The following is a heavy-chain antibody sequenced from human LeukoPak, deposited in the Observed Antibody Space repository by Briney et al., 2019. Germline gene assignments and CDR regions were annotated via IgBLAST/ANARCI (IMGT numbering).Heavy chain of an antibody. Sequence: GGSLRLSCAASGFTFNSYTMNWVRQAPGKGLEWVSVIYSGGSTYYADSVKGRSTISRDNSKNTLYLQMNSLRAEDTAVYYCAREYYYGSGSYYFDYWGQGTLVTVSS. J-gene: IGHJ4*02. CDR2: IYSGGST. V-gene: IGHV3-53*01. CDR1: GFTFNSYT. CDR3: AREYYYGSGSYYFDY. D-gene: IGHD3-10*01.